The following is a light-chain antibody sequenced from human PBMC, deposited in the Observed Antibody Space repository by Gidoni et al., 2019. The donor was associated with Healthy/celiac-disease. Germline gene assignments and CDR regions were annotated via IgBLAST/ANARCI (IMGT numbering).Light chain of an antibody. V-gene: IGLV1-40*01. CDR3: QSYDSSLSGRGYV. CDR1: SSNIGAGYD. CDR2: GTS. Sequence: QSVLTQQRSVSGAPGQRVTIACTGSSSNIGAGYDVHWYQQLPGTAPKLPIHGTSNRPSGVPDRFSGSKSGTSASLAITGLQAEDEADYYCQSYDSSLSGRGYVFGTGTKVTVL. J-gene: IGLJ1*01.